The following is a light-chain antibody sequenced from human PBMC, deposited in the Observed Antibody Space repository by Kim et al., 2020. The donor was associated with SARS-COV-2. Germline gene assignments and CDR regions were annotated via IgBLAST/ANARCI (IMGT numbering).Light chain of an antibody. CDR3: AAWDDSLNGVV. J-gene: IGLJ2*01. V-gene: IGLV1-44*01. CDR2: SNI. Sequence: GQRVTISCSGSSSNIGTNTVNWYQQLPGTAPKLLLYSNIQRPSGVPDRFSGSKSGTSASLAISGLQSEDEADYYCAAWDDSLNGVVFGGGTQLTVL. CDR1: SSNIGTNT.